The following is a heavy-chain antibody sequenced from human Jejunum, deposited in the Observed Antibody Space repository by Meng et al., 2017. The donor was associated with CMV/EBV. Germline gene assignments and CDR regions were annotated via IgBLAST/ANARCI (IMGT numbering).Heavy chain of an antibody. Sequence: QVAGAGGGPVQVRQSLTLSLTRAGSGYSITNHNWWAWVRQPPGKGLEWIGEIPHRGSSAYNPSLKSRVSMSIDKSKNQFSLKLTSVTAADTAVYHCLRGSGGSVWGQGTLVTVSS. V-gene: IGHV4-4*02. CDR3: LRGSGGSV. CDR1: GYSITNHNW. J-gene: IGHJ1*01. D-gene: IGHD3-10*01. CDR2: IPHRGSS.